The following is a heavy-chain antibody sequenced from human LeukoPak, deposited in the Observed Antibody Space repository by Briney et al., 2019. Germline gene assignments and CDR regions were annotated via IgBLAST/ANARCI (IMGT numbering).Heavy chain of an antibody. CDR3: ARASSGWAVDLYYFDY. J-gene: IGHJ4*02. V-gene: IGHV3-21*01. CDR1: VCSFSSYI. D-gene: IGHD6-19*01. Sequence: PGWSLTLSCPASVCSFSSYIMNWVHPAPAKGVAWVSSISSTSSYIYYADSVKGRFTISRDNAKNSLFLQMNSLRAEDTAVYYCARASSGWAVDLYYFDYWGQGTLVTVSS. CDR2: ISSTSSYI.